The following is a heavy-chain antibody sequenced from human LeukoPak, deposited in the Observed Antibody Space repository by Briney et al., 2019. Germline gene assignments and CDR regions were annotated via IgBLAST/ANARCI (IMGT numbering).Heavy chain of an antibody. CDR1: GYTLTELS. J-gene: IGHJ4*02. CDR3: ATSARHIVVVITTSGLFDY. CDR2: FDPEDGET. Sequence: AASVKVSCKVSGYTLTELSMHWVRQAPGKGLEWMGGFDPEDGETIYAQKFQGRVTMTEDTSTDTAYMELSSLRSEDTAVYYCATSARHIVVVITTSGLFDYWGQGTLVTVS. D-gene: IGHD3-22*01. V-gene: IGHV1-24*01.